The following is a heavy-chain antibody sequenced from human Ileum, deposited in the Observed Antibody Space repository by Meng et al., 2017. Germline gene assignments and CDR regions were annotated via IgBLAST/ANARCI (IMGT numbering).Heavy chain of an antibody. J-gene: IGHJ4*02. CDR2: IYHSGLV. CDR3: AANSGKKMHS. Sequence: QVHVQESGPGLVKPSGTLSLTCAVSGDSISTTNWWNWVRQPPGEGLEWIGEIYHSGLVNYNLSLKSRVTLSIDKSKNQFSLKLISVTAADTGVYYCAANSGKKMHSWGQGTLVTVSS. D-gene: IGHD4-23*01. V-gene: IGHV4-4*02. CDR1: GDSISTTNW.